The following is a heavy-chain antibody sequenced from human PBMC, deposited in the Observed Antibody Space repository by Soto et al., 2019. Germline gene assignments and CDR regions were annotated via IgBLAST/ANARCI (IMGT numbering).Heavy chain of an antibody. V-gene: IGHV1-18*04. D-gene: IGHD1-7*01. CDR1: GYTFTSYG. CDR3: ARVNWNLGYYGMDV. Sequence: GASVKVSCKTSGYTFTSYGISWVRQAPGQGLEWMGWISAYNGNTNYAQKLQGRVTINPDTSKNQFSLQLNSVTPEDTAVYYCARVNWNLGYYGMDVWGQGTTVTVSS. J-gene: IGHJ6*02. CDR2: ISAYNGNT.